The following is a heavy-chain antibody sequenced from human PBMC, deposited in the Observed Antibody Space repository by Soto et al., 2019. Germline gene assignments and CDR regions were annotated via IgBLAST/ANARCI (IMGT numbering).Heavy chain of an antibody. CDR3: VMVDNYVTPTPQDV. J-gene: IGHJ6*02. D-gene: IGHD3-16*01. V-gene: IGHV1-18*01. CDR1: GYIFVNYG. CDR2: ISPYTGNT. Sequence: QVQLVQSGXEVKKXGASVKVSCKASGYIFVNYGIAWVRQAPGQGLEWMGWISPYTGNTHSATKIQGRLTMTTDTSTSTAYMDLGSLTSDDTAVYYCVMVDNYVTPTPQDVWGQGTTVTVSS.